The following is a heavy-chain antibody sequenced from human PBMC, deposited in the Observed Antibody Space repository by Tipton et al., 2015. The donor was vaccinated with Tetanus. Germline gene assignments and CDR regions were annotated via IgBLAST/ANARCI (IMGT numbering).Heavy chain of an antibody. D-gene: IGHD5-24*01. J-gene: IGHJ3*01. V-gene: IGHV3-33*01. CDR3: ARRTNSGHVYNPLDL. CDR1: GFTFKHHG. CDR2: IWYDGSNQ. Sequence: SLRLSCEASGFTFKHHGMYWVRQAPGKGLERVALIWYDGSNQDYAHSVRGRFTISRDNSKSTLFPQMNSLRAEDTAVYYCARRTNSGHVYNPLDLWGQGTMVTVSS.